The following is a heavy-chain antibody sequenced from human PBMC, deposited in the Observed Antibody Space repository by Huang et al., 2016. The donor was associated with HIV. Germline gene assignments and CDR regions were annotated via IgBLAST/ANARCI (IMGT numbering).Heavy chain of an antibody. V-gene: IGHV1-2*02. Sequence: QVQLVQSGAEVKKPGASVKVSCKASGYTFTGYYMHWVRQAHGQGLEWMGWINPNSGGTKYAQKFQGRVTMTRDTSISTAYMELSRLRSDDTAVYYCGYDSSGLDAFDIWGQGTMVTVSS. CDR3: GYDSSGLDAFDI. J-gene: IGHJ3*02. D-gene: IGHD3-22*01. CDR1: GYTFTGYY. CDR2: INPNSGGT.